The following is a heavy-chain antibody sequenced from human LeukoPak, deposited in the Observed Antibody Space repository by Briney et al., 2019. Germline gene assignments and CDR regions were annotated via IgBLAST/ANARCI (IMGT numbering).Heavy chain of an antibody. CDR1: GYRVTSYW. CDR2: IYPGDSDT. V-gene: IGHV5-51*01. Sequence: HGESLQITCMATGYRVTSYWIGWVRQMPGKGLEWMGIIYPGDSDTRYSPSFQGEVTISADKSISTAYLQWSSLKASDTAMYYCARRGPGYSSRTIDFWGQGTLVSVSS. J-gene: IGHJ4*02. CDR3: ARRGPGYSSRTIDF. D-gene: IGHD6-13*01.